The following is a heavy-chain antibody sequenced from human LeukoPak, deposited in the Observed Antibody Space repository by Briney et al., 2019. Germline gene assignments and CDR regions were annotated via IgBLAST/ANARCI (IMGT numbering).Heavy chain of an antibody. D-gene: IGHD6-19*01. CDR3: ARDRPGSGWYYFDS. V-gene: IGHV3-48*04. J-gene: IGHJ4*02. CDR2: ITSSSSTI. Sequence: PGGSLRLSCAASGFTFSSYSMNWVRQAPGKGVEWVSFITSSSSTIHYVDSVKGRFTISRDNAKNSLYLQMNSLRAEDTAVYYCARDRPGSGWYYFDSWGQGTLVTVSS. CDR1: GFTFSSYS.